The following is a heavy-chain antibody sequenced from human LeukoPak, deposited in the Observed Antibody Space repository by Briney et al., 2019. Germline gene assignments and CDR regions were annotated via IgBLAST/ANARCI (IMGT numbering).Heavy chain of an antibody. Sequence: SVKVSCKASGGTFSSYAISWVRQAPGQGLEWMGGIIPIFGTANYAQKFQGRVTITADKSMSTAYMELSSLRSEDTAVYYCAREGVDIVATYFDYWGQGTLVTVSS. CDR1: GGTFSSYA. D-gene: IGHD5-12*01. CDR3: AREGVDIVATYFDY. V-gene: IGHV1-69*06. CDR2: IIPIFGTA. J-gene: IGHJ4*02.